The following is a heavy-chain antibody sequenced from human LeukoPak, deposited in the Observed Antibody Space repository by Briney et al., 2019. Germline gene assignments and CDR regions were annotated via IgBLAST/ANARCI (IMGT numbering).Heavy chain of an antibody. CDR3: AKCSNSGHSDY. CDR1: GFTFSNYG. J-gene: IGHJ4*02. D-gene: IGHD2-8*01. V-gene: IGHV3-30*18. CDR2: ISNDGSKK. Sequence: GGSLRLSCAASGFTFSNYGMHWVRQAPGKGLEWVAVISNDGSKKYYVDSVKGRFTISRDDSKNTLYLQMNSLRAEDTAVYYCAKCSNSGHSDYWGQGTLVTVSS.